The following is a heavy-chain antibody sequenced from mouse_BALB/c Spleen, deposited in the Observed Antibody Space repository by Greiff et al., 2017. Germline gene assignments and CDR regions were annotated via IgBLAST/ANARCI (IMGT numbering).Heavy chain of an antibody. J-gene: IGHJ4*01. V-gene: IGHV1-69*02. D-gene: IGHD4-1*01. CDR3: TRSRNWDRGHYYAMDY. Sequence: VQLQQPGAELVRPGASVKLSCKASGYTFTSYWINWVKQRPGQGLEWIGNIYPSDSYTNYNQKFKDKATLTVDKSSSTAYMQLSSPTSEDSAVYYCTRSRNWDRGHYYAMDYWGQGTSVTVSS. CDR1: GYTFTSYW. CDR2: IYPSDSYT.